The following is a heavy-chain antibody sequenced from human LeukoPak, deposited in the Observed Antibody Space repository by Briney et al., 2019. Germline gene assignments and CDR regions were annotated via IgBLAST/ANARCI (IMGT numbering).Heavy chain of an antibody. CDR3: ARGEQQLVPSDY. Sequence: SVKVSCKASGGTFGSYAISWVRQAPGQGLEWMGGIIPIFGTANYAQKFQGRVTITTDESTSTAYMELSSLRSEDTAVYYCARGEQQLVPSDYWGQGTLVTVSS. J-gene: IGHJ4*02. V-gene: IGHV1-69*05. CDR1: GGTFGSYA. D-gene: IGHD6-13*01. CDR2: IIPIFGTA.